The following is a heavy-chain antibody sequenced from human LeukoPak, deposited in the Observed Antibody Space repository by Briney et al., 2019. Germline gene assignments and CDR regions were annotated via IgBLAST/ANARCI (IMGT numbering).Heavy chain of an antibody. CDR2: IYYSGST. CDR1: GGSFSSYY. D-gene: IGHD6-13*01. V-gene: IGHV4-59*01. Sequence: SETLSLTCAVYGGSFSSYYWSWIRQPPGKGLEWIGYIYYSGSTNYNPSLKSRVTISVETSKNEFSLKLRSVTAADTAVYYCARVTGYRIEDYFDYWGQGTLVTVSS. CDR3: ARVTGYRIEDYFDY. J-gene: IGHJ4*02.